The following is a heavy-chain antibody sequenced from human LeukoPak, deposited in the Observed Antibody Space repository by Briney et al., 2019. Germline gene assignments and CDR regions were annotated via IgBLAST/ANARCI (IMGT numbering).Heavy chain of an antibody. D-gene: IGHD4-11*01. CDR2: IWYDGSNK. CDR1: GFTFSSYG. CDR3: AKDRLYSDYDAFDI. J-gene: IGHJ3*02. V-gene: IGHV3-33*06. Sequence: GGSLRLSCAASGFTFSSYGMHWVRQAPGKGREWVAVIWYDGSNKYYADSVKGRFTISRDNSKNTLYLQMNSLRAEDTAVYYCAKDRLYSDYDAFDIWGQGTMVTVSS.